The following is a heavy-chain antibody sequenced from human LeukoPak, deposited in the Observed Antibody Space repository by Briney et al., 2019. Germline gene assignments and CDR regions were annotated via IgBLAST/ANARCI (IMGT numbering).Heavy chain of an antibody. D-gene: IGHD2-21*02. V-gene: IGHV3-30*04. Sequence: GRSLRLSCAASGFTFSSYAMHWVRLAPGKWLEWVAVISYEERNKPYADSVKGTFTISRDNSKNTLDLQMNSLRAEDTAVYYCARDLVVTAIHYFQHWGQGTLVTVSS. CDR1: GFTFSSYA. J-gene: IGHJ1*01. CDR2: ISYEERNK. CDR3: ARDLVVTAIHYFQH.